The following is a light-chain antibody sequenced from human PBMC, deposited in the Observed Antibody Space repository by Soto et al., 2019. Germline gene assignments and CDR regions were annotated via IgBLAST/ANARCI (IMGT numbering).Light chain of an antibody. Sequence: VMAQSPATLSGSPGETAILSCRASQNIGSNLAWYQQRPGQAPRLLIYGASSRVTGIPARFSGSGSGTDFTLTISSLQSEDFAVYHCQQYFNWWTFGQGTKVDI. CDR1: QNIGSN. J-gene: IGKJ1*01. CDR2: GAS. V-gene: IGKV3-15*01. CDR3: QQYFNWWT.